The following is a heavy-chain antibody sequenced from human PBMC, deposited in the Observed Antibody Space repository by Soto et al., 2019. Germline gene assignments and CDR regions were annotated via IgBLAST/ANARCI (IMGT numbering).Heavy chain of an antibody. V-gene: IGHV1-46*03. CDR2: INPSGGST. J-gene: IGHJ4*02. Sequence: QVQLVQSGAEVKKPGASVKGSCKASGYTFTSYYMHWVRQAPGQGLEWMGIINPSGGSTSYAQKFQGRATMTRDTSTSTVYMELSSLRSEDTGVYYSARGYPQYDYYGSGRGPTGYSGQGTLVTVAS. CDR3: ARGYPQYDYYGSGRGPTGY. CDR1: GYTFTSYY. D-gene: IGHD3-10*01.